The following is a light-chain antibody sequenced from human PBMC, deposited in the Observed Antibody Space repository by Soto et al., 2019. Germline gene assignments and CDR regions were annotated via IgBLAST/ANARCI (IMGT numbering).Light chain of an antibody. CDR1: QTVSITY. Sequence: EIVLTQSPGTLSLSPGERATLSCRTSQTVSITYFAWYQQRPGQAPRRLFYDASTRATGVPDRFSCSGSGRDFTLTISRLEPEDSAIYFCQQFGSSPITFGQGTRLEIK. V-gene: IGKV3-20*01. J-gene: IGKJ5*01. CDR2: DAS. CDR3: QQFGSSPIT.